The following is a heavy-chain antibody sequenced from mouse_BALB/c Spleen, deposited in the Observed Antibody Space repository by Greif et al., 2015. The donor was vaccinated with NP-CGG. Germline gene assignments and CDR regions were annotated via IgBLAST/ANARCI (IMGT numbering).Heavy chain of an antibody. J-gene: IGHJ4*01. CDR1: GYTFTSYW. Sequence: VKLMESGAELARPGASVELSCTASGYTFTSYWMQGVKQRPGQGLEWIGAIYPGDGDTRYTQKFKGKATVTADKSSITSYMQLSSLASEDSAVYYCARWHSMNYYAMDYWGQGTSVTVSS. D-gene: IGHD2-3*01. V-gene: IGHV1-87*01. CDR2: IYPGDGDT. CDR3: ARWHSMNYYAMDY.